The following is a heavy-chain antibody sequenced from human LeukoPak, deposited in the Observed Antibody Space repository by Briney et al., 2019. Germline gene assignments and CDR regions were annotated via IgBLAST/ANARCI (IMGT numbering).Heavy chain of an antibody. J-gene: IGHJ4*02. CDR3: ARGLSNQYYDFWSGYYPFDY. V-gene: IGHV1-8*02. CDR1: GYTFTGYY. Sequence: ASVKVSCKASGYTFTGYYMHWVRQAPGQGLEWMGWMNPNSGNTGYAQKFQGRVTMTRNTSISTAYMELSSLRSEDTAVYYCARGLSNQYYDFWSGYYPFDYWGQGTLVTVSS. CDR2: MNPNSGNT. D-gene: IGHD3-3*01.